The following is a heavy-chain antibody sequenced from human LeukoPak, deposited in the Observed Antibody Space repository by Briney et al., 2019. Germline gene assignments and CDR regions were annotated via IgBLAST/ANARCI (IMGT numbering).Heavy chain of an antibody. V-gene: IGHV4-59*01. CDR2: IYYSGST. J-gene: IGHJ3*02. CDR1: GGSISSYY. Sequence: SETLSLTCTVSGGSISSYYWSWIRQPPGKGLEWIGYIYYSGSTNYNPSLKSRVTISVDTSKNQFSLKLSSVTAADTAVYYCARGDVDTAVSGAFDIWGQGTMVTVSS. D-gene: IGHD5-18*01. CDR3: ARGDVDTAVSGAFDI.